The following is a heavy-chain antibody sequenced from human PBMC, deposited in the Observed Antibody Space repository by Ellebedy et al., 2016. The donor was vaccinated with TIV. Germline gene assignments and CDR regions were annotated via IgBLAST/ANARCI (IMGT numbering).Heavy chain of an antibody. D-gene: IGHD3-10*02. CDR1: GYTFTSYW. CDR2: IYPGDSDT. CDR3: ARFASSSWYTDYVDFGMDV. J-gene: IGHJ6*02. V-gene: IGHV5-51*01. Sequence: GESLKISCKGSGYTFTSYWIGWVRQMPGKGLECMGIIYPGDSDTKYSPSLQGHVTISVDNSITMAYLQWSSLKASDTAMYYCARFASSSWYTDYVDFGMDVWGQGTSVTVS.